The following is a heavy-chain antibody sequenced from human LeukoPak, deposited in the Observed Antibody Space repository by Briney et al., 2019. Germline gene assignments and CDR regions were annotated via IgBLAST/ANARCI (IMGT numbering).Heavy chain of an antibody. Sequence: ASVKVSFNASGYTFTSYGNSWVRQAPAQGLELMGWIGAYNGNTNYAQKLQGRVTMTTDTSTSTAYLELRSIRSDDTAVDFYSRVSSSSWYKGSNYYYMDVWGKGTTVTVSS. J-gene: IGHJ6*03. V-gene: IGHV1-18*01. CDR3: SRVSSSSWYKGSNYYYMDV. D-gene: IGHD6-13*01. CDR1: GYTFTSYG. CDR2: IGAYNGNT.